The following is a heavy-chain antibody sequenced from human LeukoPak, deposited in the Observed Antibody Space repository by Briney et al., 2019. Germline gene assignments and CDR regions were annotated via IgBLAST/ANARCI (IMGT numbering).Heavy chain of an antibody. J-gene: IGHJ6*02. Sequence: GGSLRLSCAASGFTFSSYSMNWVRQAPGKGLEWVSSISSSSSYIYYADSVKGRFTISRDNSKNTLYLQMNSLRAEDTAVYYCARGSVTTPYGMDVWGQGTTVTVSS. V-gene: IGHV3-21*01. D-gene: IGHD4-11*01. CDR3: ARGSVTTPYGMDV. CDR1: GFTFSSYS. CDR2: ISSSSSYI.